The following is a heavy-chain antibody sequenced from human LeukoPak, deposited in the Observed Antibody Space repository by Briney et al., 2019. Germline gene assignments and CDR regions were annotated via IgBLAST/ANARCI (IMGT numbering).Heavy chain of an antibody. Sequence: ASVKVSCKASGYTFTSYGISWVRQAPGQGLEWMGWISAYNGNTNYAQKLQGRVTMTTDTSTSTAYMELRSLRSDDTAVYYCARDSYYYDSSAYYQNWFDPWGQGTLVTVSS. D-gene: IGHD3-22*01. CDR2: ISAYNGNT. V-gene: IGHV1-18*01. CDR3: ARDSYYYDSSAYYQNWFDP. CDR1: GYTFTSYG. J-gene: IGHJ5*02.